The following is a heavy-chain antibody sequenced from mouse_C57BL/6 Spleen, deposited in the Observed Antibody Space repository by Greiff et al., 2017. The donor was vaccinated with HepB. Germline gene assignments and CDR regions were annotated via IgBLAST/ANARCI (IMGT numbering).Heavy chain of an antibody. CDR2: IWSGGST. D-gene: IGHD2-1*01. Sequence: QVQLQQSGPGLVQPSQSLSITCTVSGFSLTSYGLHWVRQSPGKGLEWLGVIWSGGSTDYNAAFISRLSISKDNSKSQVFFKMNSLQADDTAIYYCARIMVTTFYYYAMDYWGQGTSVTVSS. V-gene: IGHV2-2*01. J-gene: IGHJ4*01. CDR3: ARIMVTTFYYYAMDY. CDR1: GFSLTSYG.